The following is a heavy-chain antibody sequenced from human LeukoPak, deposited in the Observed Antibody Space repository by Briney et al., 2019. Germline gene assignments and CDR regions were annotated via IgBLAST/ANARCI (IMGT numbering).Heavy chain of an antibody. CDR2: IHHSGST. Sequence: SETLSLTCTVSGGSISSSTYHWAWIRQPPGKGLEWIATIHHSGSTYYKPSLRSGVTISVDTSRNQFSLKLSSVTVADTAVYYCARLGGYYDPPGYWGQGTLVTVSS. V-gene: IGHV4-39*01. J-gene: IGHJ4*02. CDR1: GGSISSSTYH. D-gene: IGHD3-22*01. CDR3: ARLGGYYDPPGY.